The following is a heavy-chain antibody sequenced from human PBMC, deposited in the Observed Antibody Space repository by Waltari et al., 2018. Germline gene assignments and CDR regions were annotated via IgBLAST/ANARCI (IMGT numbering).Heavy chain of an antibody. CDR1: GFTFSRYW. Sequence: EEQLVESGGGLVQPGESVRLSCAASGFTFSRYWMDWVRQAPGKGLVWVSRINSDGSSTIYAESVKGRFTISRDNAKNTLYVQMNRLRAEDTAVYYCARVATKTYSSPVPGRPYYYGMDVWGQGTTVTVSS. CDR2: INSDGSST. V-gene: IGHV3-74*01. J-gene: IGHJ6*02. CDR3: ARVATKTYSSPVPGRPYYYGMDV. D-gene: IGHD6-13*01.